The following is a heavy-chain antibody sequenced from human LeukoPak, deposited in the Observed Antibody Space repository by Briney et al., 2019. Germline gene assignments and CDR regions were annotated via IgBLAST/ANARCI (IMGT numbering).Heavy chain of an antibody. V-gene: IGHV3-48*03. CDR3: AELGITMIGGV. D-gene: IGHD3-10*02. CDR1: GFIFDDYG. J-gene: IGHJ6*04. Sequence: GGSLRLSCAASGFIFDDYGMSWVRQAPGKGLEWVSYTSSSGSTIYYADSVKGRFTISRDNAKNSLYLQMNSLRAEDTAVYYCAELGITMIGGVWGKGTTVTISS. CDR2: TSSSGSTI.